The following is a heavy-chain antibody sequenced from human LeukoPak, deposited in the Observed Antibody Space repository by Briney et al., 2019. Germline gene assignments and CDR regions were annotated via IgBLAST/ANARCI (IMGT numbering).Heavy chain of an antibody. D-gene: IGHD3-16*01. Sequence: ASVKVSCKASGYTFTNYAMNWVRQAPGQGLEWMGWTNTNTGNPTYAQGFTGRFVFSLDTSVSTAYLQISSLKAEDTAVYYCTRDSIGDSTWPNYWGQGTLVTVSS. CDR2: TNTNTGNP. J-gene: IGHJ4*02. CDR3: TRDSIGDSTWPNY. V-gene: IGHV7-4-1*02. CDR1: GYTFTNYA.